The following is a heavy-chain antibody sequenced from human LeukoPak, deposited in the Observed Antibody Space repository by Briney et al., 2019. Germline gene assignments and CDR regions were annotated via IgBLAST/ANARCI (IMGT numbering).Heavy chain of an antibody. J-gene: IGHJ4*02. CDR1: GFTFSNYE. CDR2: ISSIDSTI. V-gene: IGHV3-48*03. D-gene: IGHD6-19*01. Sequence: GGSLRLSCAASGFTFSNYEMNWVRQAPGKGLEWGSYISSIDSTIYYADSVKGRFTISRDNAKNSLYLQMNSLRADDTAVYYCARGIAVAGPYYFDYWGRGTLVTVSS. CDR3: ARGIAVAGPYYFDY.